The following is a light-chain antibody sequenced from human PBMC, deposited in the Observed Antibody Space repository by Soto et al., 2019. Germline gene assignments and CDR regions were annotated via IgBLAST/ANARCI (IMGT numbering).Light chain of an antibody. Sequence: DIQMTQSPSFLSASVGDRVTITCRASQSIGKHLNWYQQKPGKAPKFLIYGASTLQSGVPSRFTGSGSGTDFTLTVNSLQPGDFATYYCQQSYSSPTTFGQGTRLEI. CDR1: QSIGKH. J-gene: IGKJ5*01. CDR2: GAS. CDR3: QQSYSSPTT. V-gene: IGKV1-39*01.